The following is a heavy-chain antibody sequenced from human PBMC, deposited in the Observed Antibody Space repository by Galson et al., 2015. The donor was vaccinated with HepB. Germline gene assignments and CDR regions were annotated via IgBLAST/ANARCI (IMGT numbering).Heavy chain of an antibody. D-gene: IGHD4-23*01. CDR1: GYTFTTYA. J-gene: IGHJ3*02. V-gene: IGHV1-3*01. Sequence: SVKVSCKASGYTFTTYAMHWVRQAPGQRLEWMGWINAGNGNTKYSQKFQGRVTITRDTSASTTYMELSRLSSEDTDVYYWTRDLTPSYDFDIWVQGKIVTVSS. CDR3: TRDLTPSYDFDI. CDR2: INAGNGNT.